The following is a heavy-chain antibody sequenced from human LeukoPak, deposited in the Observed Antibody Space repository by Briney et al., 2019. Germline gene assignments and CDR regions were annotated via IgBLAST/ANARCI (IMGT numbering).Heavy chain of an antibody. Sequence: GGSLSLSCAASGFTFSSYAMSWVRQAPGEGLEWVSAISGSGGSTYYADSVKGRFTISRDNSKNTLYLQMNSLRAEDTAVYYCAKGFEYSSSGLLDYWGQGTLVTVSS. CDR2: ISGSGGST. J-gene: IGHJ4*02. CDR1: GFTFSSYA. CDR3: AKGFEYSSSGLLDY. V-gene: IGHV3-23*01. D-gene: IGHD6-6*01.